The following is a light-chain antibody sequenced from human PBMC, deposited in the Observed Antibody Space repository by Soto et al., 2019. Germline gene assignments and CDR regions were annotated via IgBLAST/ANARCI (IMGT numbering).Light chain of an antibody. CDR2: DVA. J-gene: IGLJ1*01. CDR3: TSYSVSGTHYV. CDR1: SSDVGGSNF. V-gene: IGLV2-14*03. Sequence: QSVLTQPASVSDSPGQSITISCTGTSSDVGGSNFVSWYQQHPGKPPKLIIYDVANRPSGVSNRFSGAKSGKTASLTISGLQPDDEAEYYCTSYSVSGTHYVFGSGTKVTVL.